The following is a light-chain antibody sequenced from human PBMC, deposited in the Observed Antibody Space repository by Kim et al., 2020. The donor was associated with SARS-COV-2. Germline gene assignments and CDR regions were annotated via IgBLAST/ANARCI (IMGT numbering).Light chain of an antibody. J-gene: IGKJ3*01. Sequence: DIVMTQSPDSLAVSLGERATINCKSSQSVLYSSNNKSYLPWYQQKPGQPPKLLIYWSSTRGSGVPDRFSGSGSGTDFTLPISSLQAEDVAVYYCQQYYTTPFGPGTKVDIK. CDR1: QSVLYSSNNKSY. V-gene: IGKV4-1*01. CDR3: QQYYTTP. CDR2: WSS.